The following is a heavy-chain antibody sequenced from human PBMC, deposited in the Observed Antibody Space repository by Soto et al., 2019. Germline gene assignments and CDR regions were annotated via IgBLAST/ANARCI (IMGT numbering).Heavy chain of an antibody. CDR1: GGSFSGYY. Sequence: PSETLSLTCAVYGGSFSGYYWSWIRQPPGKGLEWIGEINHSGSTNYNPSLKSRVTISVDTSKNQFPLKLSSVTAADTAVYYCARAAARRTGLDYWGQGTLVTVSS. J-gene: IGHJ4*02. D-gene: IGHD6-6*01. CDR3: ARAAARRTGLDY. CDR2: INHSGST. V-gene: IGHV4-34*01.